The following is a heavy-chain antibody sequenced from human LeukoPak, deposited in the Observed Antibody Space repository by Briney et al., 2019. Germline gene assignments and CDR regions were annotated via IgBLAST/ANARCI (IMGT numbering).Heavy chain of an antibody. J-gene: IGHJ4*02. CDR3: ARRGDILTDYAYDF. V-gene: IGHV4-39*02. CDR1: GGSINSNSHH. CDR2: IYYSGTT. D-gene: IGHD3-9*01. Sequence: SETLSLTCSVSGGSINSNSHHWGWIRQAPGKGLEWIGNIYYSGTTSYNPSLKSRVTISVDTSKNHFSPRLSAVTAADTAVYYCARRGDILTDYAYDFWGQGTLVTVSS.